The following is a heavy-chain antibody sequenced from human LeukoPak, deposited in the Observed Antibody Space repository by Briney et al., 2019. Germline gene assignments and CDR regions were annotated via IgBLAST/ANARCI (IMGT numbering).Heavy chain of an antibody. Sequence: PSETLSLTCTVSGGSISSYYWTWVRQPPGKGLEWIGHVYYTGITNYNPSLKSRVTISLDMSKIQFSLRLSSVTAADTAVYYFATLEYYGYHDYIDVWGKGTTVTVSS. J-gene: IGHJ6*03. V-gene: IGHV4-59*08. CDR2: VYYTGIT. D-gene: IGHD2/OR15-2a*01. CDR1: GGSISSYY. CDR3: ATLEYYGYHDYIDV.